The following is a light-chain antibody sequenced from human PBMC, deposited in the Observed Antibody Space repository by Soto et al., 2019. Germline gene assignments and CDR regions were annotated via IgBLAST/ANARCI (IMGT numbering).Light chain of an antibody. CDR1: QSISSW. J-gene: IGKJ1*01. CDR3: QQYNSYSRT. CDR2: KAS. V-gene: IGKV1-5*03. Sequence: DIQMTQSPSTLSASVGDRVTITCRASQSISSWLAWYQQKPGKAPKLLMYKASSLESGVPSRFSGSGSGTEFTLTISSLQPDEFATYDCQQYNSYSRTFGQGTKVDIK.